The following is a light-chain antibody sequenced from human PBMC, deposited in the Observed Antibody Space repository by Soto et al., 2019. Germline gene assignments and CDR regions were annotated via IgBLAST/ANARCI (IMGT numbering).Light chain of an antibody. Sequence: QSALTQPPSASGTPGQRVTFSCSGSSSNIGINTVNWYQQLPGTAPQLLISDNHRRPSGVPDRFSGSKSGTSASLAISGLQSEDEATYFCAAWDDRVYVFGTGTKV. J-gene: IGLJ1*01. CDR3: AAWDDRVYV. V-gene: IGLV1-44*01. CDR1: SSNIGINT. CDR2: DNH.